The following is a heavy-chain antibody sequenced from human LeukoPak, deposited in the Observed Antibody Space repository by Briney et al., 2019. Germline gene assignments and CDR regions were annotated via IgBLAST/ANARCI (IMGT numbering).Heavy chain of an antibody. CDR1: GGSISSYY. D-gene: IGHD2-21*01. V-gene: IGHV4-59*01. J-gene: IGHJ5*02. Sequence: SETLSLTCTVSGGSISSYYWSWIRQPPGKGLEWIGYIYYSGSTNYNPSLKSRVTISVDTSKNQFSLKLSSVTAADTAVYYCARDQYSGGDWFDPWGQGTLVTVSS. CDR3: ARDQYSGGDWFDP. CDR2: IYYSGST.